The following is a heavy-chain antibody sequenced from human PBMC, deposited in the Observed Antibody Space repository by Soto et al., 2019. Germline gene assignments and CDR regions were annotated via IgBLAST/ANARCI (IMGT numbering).Heavy chain of an antibody. D-gene: IGHD3-3*01. J-gene: IGHJ4*02. Sequence: ASVKVSCKASGYTFTTYGISWVRQAPGQGLEWMGWISAYNGNTNYAQKLQGRVTMTTDTSTSTAYMELRSLRSDDTAVYYCARVYDFWSGYSHPFDYWGQGTLVTVSS. CDR2: ISAYNGNT. CDR3: ARVYDFWSGYSHPFDY. CDR1: GYTFTTYG. V-gene: IGHV1-18*01.